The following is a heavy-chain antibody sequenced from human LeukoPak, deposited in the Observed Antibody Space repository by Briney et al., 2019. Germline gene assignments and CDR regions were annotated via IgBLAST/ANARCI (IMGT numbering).Heavy chain of an antibody. CDR1: GFTFSSYA. D-gene: IGHD3-16*02. Sequence: PGGSLRLSCAASGFTFSSYAMSWVRQAPGKGLEWVSGISGSGGSTYYADSVKGRFTISRDNAKNSLYLQMNSLRAEDTAVYYCARSYVWGSYPYYWFDPWGQGTLVTVSS. CDR2: ISGSGGST. CDR3: ARSYVWGSYPYYWFDP. J-gene: IGHJ5*02. V-gene: IGHV3-23*01.